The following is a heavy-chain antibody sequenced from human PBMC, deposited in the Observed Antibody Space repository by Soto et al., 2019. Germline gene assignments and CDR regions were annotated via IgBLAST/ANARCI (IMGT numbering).Heavy chain of an antibody. J-gene: IGHJ4*02. CDR1: GFTFNSDW. V-gene: IGHV3-74*01. CDR2: IKGDGIST. Sequence: EVQLVESGGGLVQPGGSLRLSCVASGFTFNSDWMHWVRQAPGKGLVWVSRIKGDGISTSYADSVKGRFTISRDNAKNTLYLQMNSLRAEDTAVYYCARDNYFSIDYWGQGTPVTVSS. CDR3: ARDNYFSIDY. D-gene: IGHD4-4*01.